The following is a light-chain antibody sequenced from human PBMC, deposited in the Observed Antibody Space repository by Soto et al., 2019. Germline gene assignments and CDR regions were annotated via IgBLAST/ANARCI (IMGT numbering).Light chain of an antibody. CDR2: DAS. V-gene: IGKV1-13*02. J-gene: IGKJ5*01. CDR3: QQFLSYPIT. Sequence: IQLTQSPASLSASVGDKVTITCRASQDIRGALAWYQQSPGEAPRLLIYDASTLESGVPSRFSGSSSGTHFTLTISGLQPEDFATYHCQQFLSYPITFGQGTRLE. CDR1: QDIRGA.